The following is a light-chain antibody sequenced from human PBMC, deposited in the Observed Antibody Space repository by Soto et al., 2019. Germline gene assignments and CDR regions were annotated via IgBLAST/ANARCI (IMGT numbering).Light chain of an antibody. CDR2: EAS. CDR1: QSIKSW. V-gene: IGKV1-5*03. Sequence: DIQMTQSPSTLSASVGDRVTITCRASQSIKSWLAWCQQKPGKAPKLLIYEASSLESGVPSRFGGSGSGTEFTLTISSLQPDDFATYYCQQYNTYSWTFGQGTKVEIK. CDR3: QQYNTYSWT. J-gene: IGKJ1*01.